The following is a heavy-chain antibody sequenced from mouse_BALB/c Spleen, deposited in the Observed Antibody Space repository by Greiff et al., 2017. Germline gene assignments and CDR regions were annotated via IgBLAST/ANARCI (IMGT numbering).Heavy chain of an antibody. Sequence: VQLQQSGPSLVQPSQSLSITCTVSGFSLTSYGVHWVRQSPGKGLEWLGVIWRGGSTDYNAAFMSRLSITKDNSKSQVFFKMNSLQADDTAIYYCAKITTATGYAMDYWGQGTSVTVSS. CDR1: GFSLTSYG. V-gene: IGHV2-5-1*01. J-gene: IGHJ4*01. CDR2: IWRGGST. CDR3: AKITTATGYAMDY. D-gene: IGHD1-2*01.